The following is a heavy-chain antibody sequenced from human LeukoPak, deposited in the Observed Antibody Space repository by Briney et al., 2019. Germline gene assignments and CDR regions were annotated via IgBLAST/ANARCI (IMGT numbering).Heavy chain of an antibody. CDR2: ISGSGGST. V-gene: IGHV3-23*01. CDR1: GFTFSSYA. Sequence: QTGGSLRLSCAASGFTFSSYAMSWVRQAPGKGLEWVSAISGSGGSTYYADSVKGRFTISRDNSKNTLYLQMNSLRAEDTAVYYCAKDSDSIAAPPGWFDPWGQGTLVTVFS. J-gene: IGHJ5*02. D-gene: IGHD6-13*01. CDR3: AKDSDSIAAPPGWFDP.